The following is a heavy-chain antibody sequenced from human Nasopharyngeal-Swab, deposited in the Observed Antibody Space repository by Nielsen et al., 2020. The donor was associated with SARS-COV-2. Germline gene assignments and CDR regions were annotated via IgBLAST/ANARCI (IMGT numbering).Heavy chain of an antibody. V-gene: IGHV4-59*01. CDR3: ARGSITGTTSPLFDP. Sequence: SETLSLTCAVYGGSFSSYYWSWIRQPPGKGLEWIGYIYYSGSTNYNPSLKSRVTISVDTSKNQFSLKLSSVTAADTAVYYCARGSITGTTSPLFDPWGQGTLVTVSS. CDR2: IYYSGST. J-gene: IGHJ5*02. D-gene: IGHD1-7*01. CDR1: GGSFSSYY.